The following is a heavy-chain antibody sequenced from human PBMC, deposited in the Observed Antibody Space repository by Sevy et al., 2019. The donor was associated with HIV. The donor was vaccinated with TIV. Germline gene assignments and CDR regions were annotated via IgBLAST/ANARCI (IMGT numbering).Heavy chain of an antibody. CDR1: GFTFSSFN. J-gene: IGHJ4*02. D-gene: IGHD3-22*01. CDR3: ARAPGGYYFYYLDS. Sequence: GGSLRLSCAASGFTFSSFNMNWVRQAPGKGLEWVSYISSTSGYIFYADSVKGRFTISRDNAKNSLYLQMNSLRAEDTAVYYCARAPGGYYFYYLDSWGQGTLVTVSS. V-gene: IGHV3-21*01. CDR2: ISSTSGYI.